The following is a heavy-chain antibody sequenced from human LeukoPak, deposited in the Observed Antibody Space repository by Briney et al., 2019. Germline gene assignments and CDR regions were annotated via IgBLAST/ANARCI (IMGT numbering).Heavy chain of an antibody. V-gene: IGHV3-66*01. Sequence: PGGSLRLSCAASGFTVSSNYMSWVRQAPGKGLEWVSVIYSGGSTYYADSVKGRFTISRDNSKNTLYLQMNSLRAEDTAVYYCARGLITLRYNWFDPWGQGTLVTVSS. CDR1: GFTVSSNY. D-gene: IGHD3-22*01. J-gene: IGHJ5*02. CDR2: IYSGGST. CDR3: ARGLITLRYNWFDP.